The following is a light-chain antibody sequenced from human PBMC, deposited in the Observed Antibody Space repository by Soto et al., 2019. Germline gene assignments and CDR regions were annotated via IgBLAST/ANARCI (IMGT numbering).Light chain of an antibody. CDR3: QQRRDWPLT. J-gene: IGKJ4*01. V-gene: IGKV3-11*01. CDR2: DAS. Sequence: PGERATLSCRASQRVSSYLAWYQQKPGQAPRLLISDASNRATGIPARFRGSGSGTDFTLTVSSLEPEDFAVYYCQQRRDWPLTFGGGTKVEI. CDR1: QRVSSY.